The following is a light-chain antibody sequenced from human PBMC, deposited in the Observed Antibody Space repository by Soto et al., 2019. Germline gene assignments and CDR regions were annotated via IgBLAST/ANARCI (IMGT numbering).Light chain of an antibody. Sequence: QSVLTQPPSASGTPGQRVTISCSGSSSNIGSNTVNWYQQLPGTAPKLLIYSNNQRPSGVPDRFPGSKSGTSASLAISGLQSEDEADYYCAAWDDSLNAYVFGTGTKLTVL. CDR1: SSNIGSNT. CDR3: AAWDDSLNAYV. CDR2: SNN. V-gene: IGLV1-44*01. J-gene: IGLJ1*01.